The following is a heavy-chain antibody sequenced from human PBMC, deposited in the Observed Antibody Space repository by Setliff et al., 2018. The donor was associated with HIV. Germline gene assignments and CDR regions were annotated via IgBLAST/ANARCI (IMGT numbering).Heavy chain of an antibody. CDR3: ARESRLGIAVAGGTDY. J-gene: IGHJ4*02. Sequence: PGGSLRLSCAASGFTFSSYEMNWVRQAPGEGLEWVSYISSSGSTIYYADSVKGRFTISRDNAKNSLYLQMNSLRAEDTAVYYCARESRLGIAVAGGTDYWGQGTLVTVSS. CDR1: GFTFSSYE. V-gene: IGHV3-48*03. D-gene: IGHD6-19*01. CDR2: ISSSGSTI.